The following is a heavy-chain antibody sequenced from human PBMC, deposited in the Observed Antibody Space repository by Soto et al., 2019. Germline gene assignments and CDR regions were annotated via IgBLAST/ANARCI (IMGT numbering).Heavy chain of an antibody. Sequence: QVQLVQSGAEVKKPGSSVKVSCKASGGTFSSYAISWVRQAPGQGLEWMGGIIPIFGTANYAQKFQGRVTITADESTSTAYMELCSLISEYTAVYYCARDRGSGSGYDYWGQGTLVTVSS. V-gene: IGHV1-69*01. CDR2: IIPIFGTA. D-gene: IGHD3-10*01. J-gene: IGHJ4*02. CDR3: ARDRGSGSGYDY. CDR1: GGTFSSYA.